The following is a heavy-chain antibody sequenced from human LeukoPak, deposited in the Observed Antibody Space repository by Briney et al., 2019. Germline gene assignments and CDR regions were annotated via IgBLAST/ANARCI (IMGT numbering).Heavy chain of an antibody. D-gene: IGHD2-15*01. J-gene: IGHJ4*02. CDR2: FDPEDGET. CDR1: GYTLTELS. CDR3: ARHVGYCSGGSYYSGLDY. Sequence: ASVKVSCKVSGYTLTELSMHWVRQAPGKGLEWMGGFDPEDGETIYAQKFQGRVTMTEDTSTDTAYMELSSLRSEDTAVYYCARHVGYCSGGSYYSGLDYWGQGTLVTVSS. V-gene: IGHV1-24*01.